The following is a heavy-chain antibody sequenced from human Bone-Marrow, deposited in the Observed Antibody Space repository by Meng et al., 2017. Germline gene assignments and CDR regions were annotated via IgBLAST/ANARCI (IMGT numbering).Heavy chain of an antibody. D-gene: IGHD6-13*01. Sequence: EESGGGLVRPGVSLRLACVASGCKLSRHGMHWCRQAPGKGLVWVSRINIDGSSTIYADSVEGRFTISRDNAKNTLYLQMNSLRVDDTAVYYCAQLGTTDYWGQGALVTVSS. CDR3: AQLGTTDY. CDR1: GCKLSRHG. CDR2: INIDGSST. V-gene: IGHV3-74*01. J-gene: IGHJ4*02.